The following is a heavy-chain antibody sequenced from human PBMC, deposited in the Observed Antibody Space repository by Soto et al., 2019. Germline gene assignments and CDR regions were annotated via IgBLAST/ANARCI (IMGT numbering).Heavy chain of an antibody. CDR1: GFTFSSYA. Sequence: GGSLRLSCAASGFTFSSYAMSWVRQAPGKWLEWVSAISGSGESTYYADSVKGRLSISRDNSKNTLYLQMNSLRAEDTAVYYCAKRREGGYYIFDYWGQGXPVTVSS. J-gene: IGHJ4*02. D-gene: IGHD3-10*01. CDR2: ISGSGEST. CDR3: AKRREGGYYIFDY. V-gene: IGHV3-23*01.